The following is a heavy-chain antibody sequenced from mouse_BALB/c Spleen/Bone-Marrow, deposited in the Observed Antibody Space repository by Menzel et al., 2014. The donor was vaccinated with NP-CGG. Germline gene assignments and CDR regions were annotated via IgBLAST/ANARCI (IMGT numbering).Heavy chain of an antibody. V-gene: IGHV1-69*02. Sequence: QVQLKQSGAELVRPGASVKLSCKASGYTFTSYWINWVNQRPGQGLEWIGNIYPSDSYTNYNQKFKDKATLTVDKSSSTAYMQLSSPTSEDSAVYYCTRGSYDPDYWGQGTTLTVSS. J-gene: IGHJ2*01. CDR3: TRGSYDPDY. D-gene: IGHD2-3*01. CDR2: IYPSDSYT. CDR1: GYTFTSYW.